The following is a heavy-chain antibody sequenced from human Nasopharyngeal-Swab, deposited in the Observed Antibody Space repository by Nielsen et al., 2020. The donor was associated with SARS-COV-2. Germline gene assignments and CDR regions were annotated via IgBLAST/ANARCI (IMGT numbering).Heavy chain of an antibody. J-gene: IGHJ3*02. CDR2: IRRQTYGGAP. CDR3: ARSVGSFYGQGAFDI. Sequence: GGSLRLSCTTSGFTFGDYAMSWFRQAPGKGLEWVGFIRRQTYGGAPEYAASVNGRFTISRDGAESIAYLQMNSLETEDTGVYYCARSVGSFYGQGAFDIWGQGTMVTVSS. V-gene: IGHV3-49*01. D-gene: IGHD1-26*01. CDR1: GFTFGDYA.